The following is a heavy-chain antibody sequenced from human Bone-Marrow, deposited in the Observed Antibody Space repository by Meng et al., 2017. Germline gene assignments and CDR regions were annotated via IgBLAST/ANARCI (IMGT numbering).Heavy chain of an antibody. CDR1: GGSFSGYY. D-gene: IGHD5-24*01. V-gene: IGHV4-34*01. J-gene: IGHJ3*02. Sequence: QGQLQPWGAGMLKPSGTLSLTCAVYGGSFSGYYWSWIRQPPGKGLEWIGEINHSGSTYYNPSLKSRVTISVDTSKNQFSLKLSSVTAADTAVYYCARSRDGYNSDAFDIWGQGTMVTVSS. CDR2: INHSGST. CDR3: ARSRDGYNSDAFDI.